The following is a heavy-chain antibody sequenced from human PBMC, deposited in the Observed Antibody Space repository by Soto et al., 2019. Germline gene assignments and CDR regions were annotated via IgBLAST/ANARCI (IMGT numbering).Heavy chain of an antibody. CDR3: ARERKAAAGLPDAFDI. D-gene: IGHD6-13*01. CDR2: ISAYNGNT. V-gene: IGHV1-18*01. CDR1: GYTFTSYG. Sequence: ASVKVSCKASGYTFTSYGISWVRQAPGQGLEWMGWISAYNGNTNYAQKLQGRVTMTTDTSTSTAYMELRSLRSDDTAVYYCARERKAAAGLPDAFDIWGQGTMVTVSS. J-gene: IGHJ3*02.